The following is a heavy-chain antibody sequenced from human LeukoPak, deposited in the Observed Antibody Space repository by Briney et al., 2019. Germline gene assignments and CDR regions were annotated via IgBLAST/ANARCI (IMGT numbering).Heavy chain of an antibody. CDR1: GFRFRSYE. CDR2: ISSSGSTI. D-gene: IGHD6-13*01. CDR3: ASTRRIAAAALYFDY. V-gene: IGHV3-48*03. Sequence: GGSLRLSCAASGFRFRSYEMNLVRQAAAKGLDWVSYISSSGSTIYYADSVKGRFTISRDNARNSLYLQMNSLRAEDTAVYYCASTRRIAAAALYFDYWGQGTLVTVSS. J-gene: IGHJ4*02.